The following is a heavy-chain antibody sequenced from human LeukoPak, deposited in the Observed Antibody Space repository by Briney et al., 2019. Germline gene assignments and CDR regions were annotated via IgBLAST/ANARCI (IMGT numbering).Heavy chain of an antibody. D-gene: IGHD6-19*01. CDR2: VYTSGST. CDR3: ARLQYSSGWNGKNDAFDI. V-gene: IGHV4-4*07. J-gene: IGHJ3*02. Sequence: SETLSLTCTVSGGSISSYYWSWIRQPAGKGLEWIGRVYTSGSTNYNPSLKSRVTISVDTSKNQFSLKLSSVTAADTAVYYCARLQYSSGWNGKNDAFDIWGQGTMVTVSS. CDR1: GGSISSYY.